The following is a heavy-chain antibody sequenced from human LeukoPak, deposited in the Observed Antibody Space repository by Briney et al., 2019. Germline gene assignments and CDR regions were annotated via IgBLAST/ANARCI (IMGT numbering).Heavy chain of an antibody. CDR3: VVILVPGGVWHFDL. V-gene: IGHV3-33*03. Sequence: GTPLRLSCVASGLTFRNYGFHWVRQAPGKGLEGVAIIYSGGGTTKYYAQSVKDRFTITRDYSRDKLYLQMNSLRAADTAVYYCVVILVPGGVWHFDLWGRGTLVTVSS. J-gene: IGHJ2*01. CDR2: IYSGGGTTK. D-gene: IGHD2-2*01. CDR1: GLTFRNYG.